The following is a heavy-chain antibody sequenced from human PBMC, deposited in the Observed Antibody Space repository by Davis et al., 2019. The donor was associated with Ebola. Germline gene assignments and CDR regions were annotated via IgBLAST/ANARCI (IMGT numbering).Heavy chain of an antibody. D-gene: IGHD3-22*01. CDR1: GGSISSTHW. J-gene: IGHJ3*02. V-gene: IGHV4-4*02. CDR2: IYHSGST. CDR3: ARKTRSYYDERRAFDI. Sequence: MPGGSLRLSCDVSGGSISSTHWWSWVRQPPGKGLEWIGEIYHSGSTNYNPSLKSRVTISVDKSKNQFSLKLSSVTAADTAVYYCARKTRSYYDERRAFDIWGQGTMVTVSS.